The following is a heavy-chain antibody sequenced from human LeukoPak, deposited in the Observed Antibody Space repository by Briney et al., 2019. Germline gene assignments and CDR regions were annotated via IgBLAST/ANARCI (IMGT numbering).Heavy chain of an antibody. D-gene: IGHD3-22*01. CDR1: GYTFIDYF. CDR3: ARLSDFSDSSGYPYYLDF. CDR2: INPKSGGT. J-gene: IGHJ4*02. V-gene: IGHV1-2*02. Sequence: ASVKVSCEASGYTFIDYFMHWVRQPPGQGLEWMGWINPKSGGTNYAQKFQGRLTMTRDKSISTASMELTRLRSDDTAVYYCARLSDFSDSSGYPYYLDFWGQGTLVTVSS.